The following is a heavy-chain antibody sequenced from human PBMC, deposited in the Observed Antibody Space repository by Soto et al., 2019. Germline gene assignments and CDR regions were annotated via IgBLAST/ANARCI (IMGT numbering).Heavy chain of an antibody. V-gene: IGHV1-69*13. Sequence: SVKVSCKASGGTFSSYAISWVRQAPGQGLEWMGGIIPIFGTANYAQKFQGRVTITADESTSTAYMELSSLRSEDTAVYYCARDRGRDGYHNRGFDYWGQGTLVTVSS. CDR2: IIPIFGTA. CDR1: GGTFSSYA. CDR3: ARDRGRDGYHNRGFDY. J-gene: IGHJ4*02. D-gene: IGHD5-12*01.